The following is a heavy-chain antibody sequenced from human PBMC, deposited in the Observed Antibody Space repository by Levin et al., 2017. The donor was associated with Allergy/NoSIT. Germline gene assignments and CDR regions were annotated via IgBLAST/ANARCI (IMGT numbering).Heavy chain of an antibody. Sequence: LSLTCAASGFTFSTHWMHWVRQAPGKGLVWVSRINIDGTSIAYADSVKGRFTISRDNAKNMLYLQMNNLRAEDTAVYDCAREPPSAFDIWGQGTMVTVSS. D-gene: IGHD2-2*01. CDR1: GFTFSTHW. V-gene: IGHV3-74*01. CDR2: INIDGTSI. CDR3: AREPPSAFDI. J-gene: IGHJ3*02.